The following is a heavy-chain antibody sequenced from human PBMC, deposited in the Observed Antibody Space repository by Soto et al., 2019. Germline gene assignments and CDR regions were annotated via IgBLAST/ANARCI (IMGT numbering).Heavy chain of an antibody. V-gene: IGHV3-49*05. CDR3: ARYTYTSRYSYFGMDV. Sequence: EVQVVESGGGLVKPGQSLRLSCTASGFTFVDYAMTWFRQAPGRGLEWIGVIRPRADGETTDYAASGRGSFTISRDDSNSIAYLQMNTLRPEDTGVYYCARYTYTSRYSYFGMDVWGHGTTVTVSS. J-gene: IGHJ6*02. CDR2: IRPRADGETT. CDR1: GFTFVDYA. D-gene: IGHD6-13*01.